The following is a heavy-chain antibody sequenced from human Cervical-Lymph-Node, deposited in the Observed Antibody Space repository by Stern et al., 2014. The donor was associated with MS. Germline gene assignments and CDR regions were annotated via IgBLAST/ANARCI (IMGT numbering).Heavy chain of an antibody. Sequence: QVQLVQSGAEVKKPGASVKVSCKASGYTFTDYYMHWVRQAPGQGLEWMGRINPESGGRNYAQKFRGRVTMTRDTSITTVYMELSSLRSDDTAVYYCARFRGGPDSPRLDPWGQGTPVTVSS. D-gene: IGHD3-16*01. CDR1: GYTFTDYY. CDR2: INPESGGR. J-gene: IGHJ5*02. V-gene: IGHV1-2*06. CDR3: ARFRGGPDSPRLDP.